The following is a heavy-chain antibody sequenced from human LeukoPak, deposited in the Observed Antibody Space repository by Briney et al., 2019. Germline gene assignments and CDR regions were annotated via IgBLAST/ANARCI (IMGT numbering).Heavy chain of an antibody. V-gene: IGHV3-48*01. J-gene: IGHJ4*02. CDR1: GFTFSSYS. D-gene: IGHD5-24*01. CDR2: ISSSSSTI. Sequence: PGGSLRLSCAASGFTFSSYSMNWVRQAPGKGLEWVSYISSSSSTIYYADSVKGRFTISRDNAKNSLYLQMNSLRAEDTAVYYCARVPNGDGYNEYYFDYWGQGTLVTVSS. CDR3: ARVPNGDGYNEYYFDY.